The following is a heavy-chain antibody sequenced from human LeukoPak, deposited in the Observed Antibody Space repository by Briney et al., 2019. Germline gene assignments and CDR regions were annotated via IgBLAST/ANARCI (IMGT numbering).Heavy chain of an antibody. D-gene: IGHD1-26*01. CDR3: AYSGSYFAPEGY. J-gene: IGHJ4*02. CDR2: ISGDASKT. CDR1: GFPFSYYA. V-gene: IGHV3-23*01. Sequence: GGSLRLSCAASGFPFSYYAMTWVRQAPGKGLEWVSAISGDASKTFYADSVKGRFTISRDNSKNTLYLQMNSLRAEDTAVYYCAYSGSYFAPEGYWGQGTLVTVSS.